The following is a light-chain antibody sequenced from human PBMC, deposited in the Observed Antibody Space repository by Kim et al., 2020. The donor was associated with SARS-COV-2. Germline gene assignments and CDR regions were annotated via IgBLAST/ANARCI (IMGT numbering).Light chain of an antibody. Sequence: GQKVTISCTGSSSNIGSNYVYWYQQLPGTAPKLLIYRNNQRPSGVPDQFSGSKSGTSASLAISGLRSEDEADYYCAAWDDSLSVGVFGGGTQLTVL. J-gene: IGLJ3*02. CDR3: AAWDDSLSVGV. V-gene: IGLV1-47*01. CDR2: RNN. CDR1: SSNIGSNY.